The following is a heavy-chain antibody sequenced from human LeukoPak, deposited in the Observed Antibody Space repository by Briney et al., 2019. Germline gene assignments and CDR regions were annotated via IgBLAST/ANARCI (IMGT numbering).Heavy chain of an antibody. Sequence: GRSLRLSCAASGFTFSSYGMHWVRQAPGKGLEWVAVISYDGSNKYYADSVKGRFTISRDNSKNTLYLQMNSLRAEDTVVYYCAKDARSGYNRGGLDYWGQGTLVTVSS. CDR1: GFTFSSYG. J-gene: IGHJ4*02. CDR2: ISYDGSNK. V-gene: IGHV3-30*18. D-gene: IGHD5-24*01. CDR3: AKDARSGYNRGGLDY.